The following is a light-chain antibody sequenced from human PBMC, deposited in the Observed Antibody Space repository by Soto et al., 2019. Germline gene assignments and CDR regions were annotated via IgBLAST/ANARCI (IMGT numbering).Light chain of an antibody. CDR1: QSVSSN. J-gene: IGKJ1*01. CDR3: QQYNNWPPNT. V-gene: IGKV3-15*01. Sequence: EIVMRQSPATLSLSPGERATLSFVASQSVSSNLAWYQQKPGQAPRLLIYGASTRATGIPARFSGSGSGTEFTLTISSLQSEDFAVYYCQQYNNWPPNTFGQGTKVDIK. CDR2: GAS.